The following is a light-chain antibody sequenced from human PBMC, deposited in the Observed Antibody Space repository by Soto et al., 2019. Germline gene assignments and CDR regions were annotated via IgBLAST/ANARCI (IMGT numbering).Light chain of an antibody. Sequence: QSALTQPPSVSAAPGQKVTISCSGSNSNIGNNYVSWYQQPPGTAPKLLIYENNRRPSGIPDRFSGSKSGTSATLAITGLQTGDEADYYCGTWDSSLSASYVFGTGTKVTVL. J-gene: IGLJ1*01. V-gene: IGLV1-51*02. CDR2: ENN. CDR3: GTWDSSLSASYV. CDR1: NSNIGNNY.